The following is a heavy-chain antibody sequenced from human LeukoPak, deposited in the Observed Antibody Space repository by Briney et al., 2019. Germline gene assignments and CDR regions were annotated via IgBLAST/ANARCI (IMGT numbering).Heavy chain of an antibody. D-gene: IGHD2-15*01. Sequence: GGSLRLSCAASGFTFSSYWMSWVRQAPGKGLEWVANIKQDGSEKYYVDSVKGRFTISRDNAKNSPYLQMNSLRAEDTAVYYCAREYCSGGSCYHDYWGQGTLVTVSS. CDR3: AREYCSGGSCYHDY. CDR1: GFTFSSYW. CDR2: IKQDGSEK. V-gene: IGHV3-7*01. J-gene: IGHJ4*02.